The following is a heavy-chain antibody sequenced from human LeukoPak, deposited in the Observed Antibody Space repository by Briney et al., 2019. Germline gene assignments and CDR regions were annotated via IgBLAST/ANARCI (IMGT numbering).Heavy chain of an antibody. CDR1: GFTFSSYA. D-gene: IGHD2-21*01. Sequence: GGSLRLSCAASGFTFSSYAMGWVRQAPGKGLEWVSAISGSGGSTYYADSVKGRFTISRDNSKNTLYLQMNSLRAEDTAVYYYAKGKVNHDGALDAWGQGTLVTVSS. J-gene: IGHJ3*01. CDR2: ISGSGGST. CDR3: AKGKVNHDGALDA. V-gene: IGHV3-23*01.